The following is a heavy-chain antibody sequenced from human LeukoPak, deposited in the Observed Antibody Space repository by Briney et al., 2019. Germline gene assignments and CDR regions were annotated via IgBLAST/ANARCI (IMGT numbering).Heavy chain of an antibody. CDR3: ARVPVRRWFDP. D-gene: IGHD6-6*01. CDR2: IYYSGST. CDR1: GGSISSYY. J-gene: IGHJ5*02. Sequence: PSETLSLTCTVSGGSISSYYWSWIRQPPGKGLEWIGYIYYSGSTNYNPSLKSRVTISVDTSKNQFSLKLSSVTAADTAVYYCARVPVRRWFDPWGQGTLVTVSS. V-gene: IGHV4-59*01.